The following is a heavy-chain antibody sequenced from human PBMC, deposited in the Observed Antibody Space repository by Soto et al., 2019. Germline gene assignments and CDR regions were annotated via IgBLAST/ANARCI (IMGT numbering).Heavy chain of an antibody. CDR3: ARHDITMVRGVIITDNYFDY. J-gene: IGHJ4*02. V-gene: IGHV5-51*01. CDR1: GYSFTSYC. CDR2: IYPGDSDT. D-gene: IGHD3-10*01. Sequence: GESLKISCKGSGYSFTSYCIGWVRQMPGKGLEWMGIIYPGDSDTRYSPSFQGQVTISADKSISTAYLQWSSLKASDTAMYYCARHDITMVRGVIITDNYFDYWGQGTLVTVSS.